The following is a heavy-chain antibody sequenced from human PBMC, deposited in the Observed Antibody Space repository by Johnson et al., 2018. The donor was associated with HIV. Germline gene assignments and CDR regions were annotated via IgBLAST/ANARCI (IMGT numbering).Heavy chain of an antibody. CDR1: GFTFSSYA. CDR2: ISYDGSNK. D-gene: IGHD1-26*01. V-gene: IGHV3-30*04. Sequence: QVQLVESGGGVVQPGRSLRLSCAASGFTFSSYAMHWVRQAPGKGLEWVAVISYDGSNKYYADAVKGRFTISRDNSKNTLYLHINTLRPEDTAVYYCANGEGGSFFLALDIWGQGTMVTVSS. J-gene: IGHJ3*02. CDR3: ANGEGGSFFLALDI.